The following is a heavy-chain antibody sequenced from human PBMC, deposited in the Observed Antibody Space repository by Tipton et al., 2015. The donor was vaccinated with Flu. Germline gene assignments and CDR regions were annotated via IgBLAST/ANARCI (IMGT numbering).Heavy chain of an antibody. CDR3: AKEMATMKPSTALFDY. J-gene: IGHJ4*02. CDR1: GFIFSRYA. CDR2: IGGGGATT. D-gene: IGHD5-24*01. V-gene: IGHV3-23*01. Sequence: GSLRLSCAASGFIFSRYAMSWVRQAPGKGLEWVSAIGGGGATTYFADSVKGRFTISRDNSKNTLYLQMNSLRAEDTAVYYCAKEMATMKPSTALFDYWGQGTLVTVSS.